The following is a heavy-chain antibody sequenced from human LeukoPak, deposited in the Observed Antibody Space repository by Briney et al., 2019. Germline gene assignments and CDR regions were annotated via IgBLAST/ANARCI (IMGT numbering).Heavy chain of an antibody. D-gene: IGHD2-15*01. Sequence: GRSLRLSCAASGFTFSSYGMHWVRQAPGKGLEWGAVIWYDGSNKYYADSVKGRFTISRDNSKNTLYLQMNSLRAEDTAVYYCARDCSGGSCDAFDIWGQGTMVTVSS. J-gene: IGHJ3*02. V-gene: IGHV3-33*01. CDR3: ARDCSGGSCDAFDI. CDR2: IWYDGSNK. CDR1: GFTFSSYG.